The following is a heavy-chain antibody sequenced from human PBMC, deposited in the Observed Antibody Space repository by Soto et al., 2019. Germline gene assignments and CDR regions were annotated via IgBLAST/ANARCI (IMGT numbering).Heavy chain of an antibody. CDR2: IGTAGDI. V-gene: IGHV3-13*01. D-gene: IGHD6-6*01. J-gene: IGHJ6*02. CDR3: ARGGEAARPFYYYYGMDV. Sequence: GGSLRLSCAASGFTFSSYXXXWVXQATGKGLEWVSAIGTAGDINYPGSVKGRFTISRENAKNSLYLQMNSLRAEDTAVYYCARGGEAARPFYYYYGMDVWGQGTTVTVSS. CDR1: GFTFSSYX.